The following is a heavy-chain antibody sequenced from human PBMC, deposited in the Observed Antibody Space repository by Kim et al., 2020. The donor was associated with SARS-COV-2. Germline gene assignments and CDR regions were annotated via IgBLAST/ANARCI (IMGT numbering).Heavy chain of an antibody. J-gene: IGHJ4*02. CDR1: GFTFSSYA. D-gene: IGHD6-6*01. CDR3: AKEPLLLIAALSGYFDY. V-gene: IGHV3-23*01. Sequence: GGSLRLSCAASGFTFSSYAMSWVRQAPGKGLEWVSAISGSGGSTYYADSVKGRFTISRDNSKNTLYLQMNSLRAEDTAVYYCAKEPLLLIAALSGYFDYWGQGTLVTVSS. CDR2: ISGSGGST.